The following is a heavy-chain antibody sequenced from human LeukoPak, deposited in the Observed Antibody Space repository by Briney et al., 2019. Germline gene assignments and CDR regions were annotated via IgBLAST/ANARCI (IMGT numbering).Heavy chain of an antibody. CDR2: ISGSGGST. CDR1: GFTFSSYA. CDR3: AKDNLSYYYDSSGYGMDV. D-gene: IGHD3-22*01. J-gene: IGHJ6*02. V-gene: IGHV3-23*01. Sequence: GGSLRLSCASSGFTFSSYAMSWVRQAPGKGLEWVSAISGSGGSTYYADSVKGRFTISRDNSKNSLYLQMNSLRAEDTAVYYCAKDNLSYYYDSSGYGMDVWGQGTTVTVSS.